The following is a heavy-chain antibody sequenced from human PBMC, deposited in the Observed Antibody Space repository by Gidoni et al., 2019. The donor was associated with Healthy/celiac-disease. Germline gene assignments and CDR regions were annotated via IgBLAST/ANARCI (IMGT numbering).Heavy chain of an antibody. V-gene: IGHV3-23*01. J-gene: IGHJ4*02. CDR1: GFTFSSYA. CDR3: AKVSQKPIFGVVTTSYYFDY. Sequence: EVQLLESGGGLVQPGGSLRLSCAASGFTFSSYAMSWVRQAPGKGLEWVSAISGSGGSTYYADSVKGRFTISRDNSKNTLYLQMNSLRAEDTAVYYCAKVSQKPIFGVVTTSYYFDYWGQGTLVTVSS. D-gene: IGHD3-3*01. CDR2: ISGSGGST.